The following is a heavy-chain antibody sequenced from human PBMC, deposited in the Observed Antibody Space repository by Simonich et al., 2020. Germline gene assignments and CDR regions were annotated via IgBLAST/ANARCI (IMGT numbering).Heavy chain of an antibody. J-gene: IGHJ3*02. CDR2: INPNSGGT. CDR3: ARDPVVPAAIRNAFDI. Sequence: QVQLVQSGAEVKKPGASVKVSCKASGYTFTGYYMHWVRQAPGQGLEWMGRINPNSGGTNYAQKFQGRVTMTRDTSSSTAYMELSRLRSDDTAVYYCARDPVVPAAIRNAFDIWGQGTMVTVSS. D-gene: IGHD2-2*01. CDR1: GYTFTGYY. V-gene: IGHV1-2*02.